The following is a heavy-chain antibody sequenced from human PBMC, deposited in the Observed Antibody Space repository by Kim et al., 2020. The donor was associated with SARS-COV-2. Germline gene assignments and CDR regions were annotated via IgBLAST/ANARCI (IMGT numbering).Heavy chain of an antibody. CDR1: GGSISSGDYY. J-gene: IGHJ4*02. CDR3: ARGDYVWGSYTY. Sequence: SETLSLTCTVSGGSISSGDYYWSWIRQPPGKGLEWIGYIYYSGSTYYNPSLKSRVTISVDTSKNQFSLKLSSVTAADTAVYYCARGDYVWGSYTYWGQGTLVTVSS. D-gene: IGHD3-16*01. V-gene: IGHV4-30-4*01. CDR2: IYYSGST.